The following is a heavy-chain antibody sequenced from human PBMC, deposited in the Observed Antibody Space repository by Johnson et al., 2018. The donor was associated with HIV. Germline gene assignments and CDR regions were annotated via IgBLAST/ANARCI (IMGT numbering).Heavy chain of an antibody. D-gene: IGHD4-11*01. CDR3: ARIDYSNYEEAFDI. V-gene: IGHV3-74*02. J-gene: IGHJ3*02. CDR1: GFTVSNNY. Sequence: VQLVESGGGLVQPGGSLRLSCAASGFTVSNNYMIWVRQAPGKGLEWVSRINPDGSSTDYADSVKGRFTISRDNAKNTLYLQMNRLRAEDTAVYYCARIDYSNYEEAFDIWGQGTMVTVSS. CDR2: INPDGSST.